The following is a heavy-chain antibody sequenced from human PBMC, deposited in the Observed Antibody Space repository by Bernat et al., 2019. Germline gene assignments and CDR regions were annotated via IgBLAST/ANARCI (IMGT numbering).Heavy chain of an antibody. CDR2: TNHSGST. Sequence: QVQLQQWGAGLLKPSETLSLTCAVYGGSFSGYYWSWIRQPPGKGLEWVGETNHSGSTNYNPSLKSRVTISVDTSKNQFSLKLSSVTAADTAVYYCARARTQYSSSSRGYFQHWGQGTLVTVSS. D-gene: IGHD6-6*01. J-gene: IGHJ1*01. CDR1: GGSFSGYY. V-gene: IGHV4-34*01. CDR3: ARARTQYSSSSRGYFQH.